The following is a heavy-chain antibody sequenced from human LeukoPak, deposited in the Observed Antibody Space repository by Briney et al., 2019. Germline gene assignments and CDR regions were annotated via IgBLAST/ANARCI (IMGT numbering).Heavy chain of an antibody. CDR3: ARDGDYGGNWDY. CDR1: GGTFSSYA. CDR2: ISAYNGNT. J-gene: IGHJ4*02. Sequence: ASVKVSCKASGGTFSSYAISWVRQAPGQGLEWMGWISAYNGNTNYPQKLQGRVTMATDTSTSTAYMELRSLRSDDTAVYYCARDGDYGGNWDYWGQGTLVTVSS. V-gene: IGHV1-18*01. D-gene: IGHD4-23*01.